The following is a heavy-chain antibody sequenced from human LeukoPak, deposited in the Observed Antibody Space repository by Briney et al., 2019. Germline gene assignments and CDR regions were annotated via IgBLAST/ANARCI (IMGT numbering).Heavy chain of an antibody. J-gene: IGHJ4*02. CDR2: ISGSGSAI. CDR1: GFTFSSYE. V-gene: IGHV3-48*03. D-gene: IGHD6-13*01. CDR3: ARDQGVPGIAAAGYYFDY. Sequence: PGGSLRLSCAAYGFTFSSYEMNWVRQAQGKGMEWVSYISGSGSAIYYADSVKGRFTISRDNAKNSLYLQMNSLRAEDTAVYYCARDQGVPGIAAAGYYFDYWGQGTLVTVSS.